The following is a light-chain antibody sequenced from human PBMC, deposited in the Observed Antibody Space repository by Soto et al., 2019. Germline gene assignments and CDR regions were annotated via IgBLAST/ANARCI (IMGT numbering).Light chain of an antibody. J-gene: IGKJ1*01. CDR3: HQYHTTPWT. CDR2: WAS. V-gene: IGKV4-1*01. Sequence: DIVMTQSPDSLAVSLGERATINCKSSQSVLYISSNKNYFAWYQQKPGQPPRLLIYWASTRDSGVPDRFSGSGSGTDFFLTISSLQAEDVAVYYCHQYHTTPWTFGQGTKVEIK. CDR1: QSVLYISSNKNY.